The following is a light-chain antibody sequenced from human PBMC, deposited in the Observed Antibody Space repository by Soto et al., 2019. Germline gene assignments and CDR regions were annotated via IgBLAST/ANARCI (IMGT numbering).Light chain of an antibody. V-gene: IGKV3-11*01. CDR1: QTVSSS. J-gene: IGKJ2*01. CDR2: EAS. CDR3: QHYFNWPYT. Sequence: EIVLTQSPATLSLSPGERATLSCRASQTVSSSLAWYQQKPGQAPRLLIYEASNRATGIPARFSGSGSGADFTLTISNLQSEDFALYYCQHYFNWPYTFGQGTKLEIK.